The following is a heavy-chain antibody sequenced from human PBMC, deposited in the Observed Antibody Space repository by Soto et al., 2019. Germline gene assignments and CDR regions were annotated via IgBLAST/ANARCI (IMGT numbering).Heavy chain of an antibody. CDR2: IYYSGST. V-gene: IGHV4-59*01. D-gene: IGHD6-13*01. J-gene: IGHJ5*02. Sequence: SETLSLTCTVSGGSISSYYWSWIRQPPGKGLEWIGYIYYSGSTNYNPSLKSRVTISVDTSKNQFSLKLSSVTAADTAVYYCARSAAPLTPNNWFDPWGQGTLVTVSS. CDR1: GGSISSYY. CDR3: ARSAAPLTPNNWFDP.